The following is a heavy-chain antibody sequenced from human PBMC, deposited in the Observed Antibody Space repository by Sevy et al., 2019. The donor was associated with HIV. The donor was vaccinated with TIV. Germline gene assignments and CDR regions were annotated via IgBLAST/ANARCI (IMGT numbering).Heavy chain of an antibody. CDR3: AREFRRSNLDY. CDR1: GFTFSSYA. V-gene: IGHV3-30-3*01. J-gene: IGHJ4*02. CDR2: ISYDGSNK. Sequence: GGSLRLSCAASGFTFSSYAVHWVRQAPGKGLEWVAVISYDGSNKYYADSVKGRFTISRDNSKNTLYLQMNSLRAEDTAVYYCAREFRRSNLDYWGQGTLVTVSS.